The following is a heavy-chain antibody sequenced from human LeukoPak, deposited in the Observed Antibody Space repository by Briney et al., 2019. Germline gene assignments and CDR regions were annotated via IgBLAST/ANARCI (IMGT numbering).Heavy chain of an antibody. V-gene: IGHV4-61*02. Sequence: TLXLTCTVSGGSISSGSYYWSWIRQPAGKGLEWIGRIYTSGSTNYNPSLKSRVTISVDTSKNQFSLKLSSVTAADTAVYYCARDSGILDYWGQGTLVTVSS. CDR3: ARDSGILDY. CDR2: IYTSGST. J-gene: IGHJ4*02. CDR1: GGSISSGSYY. D-gene: IGHD1-14*01.